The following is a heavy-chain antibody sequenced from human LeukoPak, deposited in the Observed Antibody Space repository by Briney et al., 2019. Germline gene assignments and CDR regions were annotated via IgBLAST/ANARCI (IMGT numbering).Heavy chain of an antibody. J-gene: IGHJ3*02. D-gene: IGHD6-13*01. CDR3: ARGYKPASGKDGAFDI. Sequence: PSETLSLTCTVSGGSISNYYWSWIRQSAGKGLEWIGRIYSSGSTDYNPSLKSPISMSVYTSKNQFSLKLSSVTAADTALYYCARGYKPASGKDGAFDIWGQGTMVTVSS. CDR2: IYSSGST. V-gene: IGHV4-4*07. CDR1: GGSISNYY.